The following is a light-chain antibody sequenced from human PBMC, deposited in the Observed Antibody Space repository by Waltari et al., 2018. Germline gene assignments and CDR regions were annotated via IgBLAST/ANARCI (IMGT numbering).Light chain of an antibody. CDR3: QERSDWRGLT. V-gene: IGKV3-11*01. CDR2: DAS. Sequence: EIVLTQSPATLSLSPGERAVLSCRASQSFNNYLAWYQQKPGQAPRLLIYDASTRATGIVARFSGSGSGTDFTLTISSLEPEDSAVYYCQERSDWRGLTFGPGTKVDIK. J-gene: IGKJ3*01. CDR1: QSFNNY.